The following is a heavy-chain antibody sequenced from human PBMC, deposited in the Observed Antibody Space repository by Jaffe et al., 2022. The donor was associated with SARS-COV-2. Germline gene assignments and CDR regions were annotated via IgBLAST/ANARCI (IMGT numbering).Heavy chain of an antibody. V-gene: IGHV3-30*18. Sequence: QVQLVESGGGVVQPGRSLRLSCAASGFTFSSYGMHWVRQAPGKGLEWVAVISYDGSNKYYADSVKGRFTISRDNSKNTLYLQMNSLRAEDTAVYYCAKGKAPLLNYYGMDVWGQGTTVTVSS. CDR2: ISYDGSNK. CDR3: AKGKAPLLNYYGMDV. J-gene: IGHJ6*02. CDR1: GFTFSSYG.